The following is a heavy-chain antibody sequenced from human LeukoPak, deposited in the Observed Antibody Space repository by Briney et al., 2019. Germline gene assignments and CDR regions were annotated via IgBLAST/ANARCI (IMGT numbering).Heavy chain of an antibody. J-gene: IGHJ5*02. D-gene: IGHD4-11*01. V-gene: IGHV4-4*07. CDR2: IYTSAST. Sequence: PSETLSLTSTVSGGSISSYYWSWIRQPAGERLGWVVRIYTSASTDYNPSLKSRVTMSVDTSNNQFSLKLSSVTAADTAVYYCARDNTVTTRLNWFDPWGQGTLVTVSS. CDR3: ARDNTVTTRLNWFDP. CDR1: GGSISSYY.